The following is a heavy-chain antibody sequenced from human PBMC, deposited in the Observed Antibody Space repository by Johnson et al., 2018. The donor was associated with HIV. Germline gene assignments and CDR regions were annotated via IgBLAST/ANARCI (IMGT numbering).Heavy chain of an antibody. CDR3: AREAPLGYCSSSSCYQPLGAFDI. CDR2: ISYDGSNK. CDR1: RFTFSSYA. J-gene: IGHJ3*02. D-gene: IGHD2-2*01. Sequence: QVQLVESGGGVVQPGRSLRLSCAASRFTFSSYAMHWVRQAPGKGLEWVACISYDGSNKYYADSVKGRFTISRDNSKYTLYLHMNNLTTEDTAVYYCAREAPLGYCSSSSCYQPLGAFDIWGQGTTVTVSS. V-gene: IGHV3-30*14.